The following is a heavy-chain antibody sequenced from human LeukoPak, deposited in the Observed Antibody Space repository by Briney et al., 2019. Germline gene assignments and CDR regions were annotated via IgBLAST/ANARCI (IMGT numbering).Heavy chain of an antibody. Sequence: GGSLRLSCAASGFTFSRYDMSWVRQAPGKGLEWVVAFSGSGGSTYYADSVKARFPISRQNSKHTVYLQMNSLRAEDTAVYYCAKCTVTTNYFDFWGQGTLVTVSS. CDR2: FSGSGGST. CDR3: AKCTVTTNYFDF. V-gene: IGHV3-23*01. D-gene: IGHD4-17*01. J-gene: IGHJ4*02. CDR1: GFTFSRYD.